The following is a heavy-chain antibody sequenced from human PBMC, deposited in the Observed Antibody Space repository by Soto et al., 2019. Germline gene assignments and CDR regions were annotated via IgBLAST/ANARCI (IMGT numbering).Heavy chain of an antibody. CDR2: IYWDDDK. V-gene: IGHV2-5*02. Sequence: QITLKESGPTLVKPTQTLTLTCTFSRFSLSTIGVGVGWIRQPPGKALEWLALIYWDDDKRYSPSLKSRLTVTKDTSKSQVVLTMTNMDPVDTATYYCVQSRCGGDCLQSYSSHSYYGLDVWGQGTTVTVSS. J-gene: IGHJ6*02. CDR1: RFSLSTIGVG. D-gene: IGHD2-21*02. CDR3: VQSRCGGDCLQSYSSHSYYGLDV.